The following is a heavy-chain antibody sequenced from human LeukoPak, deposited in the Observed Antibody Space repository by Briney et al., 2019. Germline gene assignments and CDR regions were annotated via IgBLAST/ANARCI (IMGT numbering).Heavy chain of an antibody. J-gene: IGHJ4*02. CDR2: INWNGGST. D-gene: IGHD4-17*01. V-gene: IGHV3-20*04. CDR3: ARAPMTTVTTIDY. CDR1: GFTFDDFG. Sequence: GGSLRLSCAASGFTFDDFGMSWVRQGPGKGLEWDSGINWNGGSTGYADSVKGRFTISRDNAKKSLYLQMNSLRAEDTALYYCARAPMTTVTTIDYWGQGTLVTVSS.